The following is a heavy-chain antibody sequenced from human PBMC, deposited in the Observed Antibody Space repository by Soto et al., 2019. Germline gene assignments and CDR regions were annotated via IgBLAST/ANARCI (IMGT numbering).Heavy chain of an antibody. J-gene: IGHJ4*02. Sequence: GGSLRLSCAASGFTFTSYAMNWVRLAPGKGLEWVSAISGTGYNTYYADSVKGRFTISRDNTKNTLYLQMNSLRAEDTAVYYCAKAGFSSSWSPTSFDYWGQGTLVTVSS. D-gene: IGHD6-13*01. CDR3: AKAGFSSSWSPTSFDY. CDR1: GFTFTSYA. V-gene: IGHV3-23*01. CDR2: ISGTGYNT.